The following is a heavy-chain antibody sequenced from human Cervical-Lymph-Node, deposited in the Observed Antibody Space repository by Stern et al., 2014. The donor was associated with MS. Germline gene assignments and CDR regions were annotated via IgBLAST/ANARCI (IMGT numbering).Heavy chain of an antibody. Sequence: QVQLVQSGAEVEKPGASVKVSCKASGYIFTDYYLHWVRQAPGQGLEWMGRINPKSGGTSYAQSFQGRVTLTRDTSITTAYTDLSRLTSDDTAVYYCTRALRIADRPSPGGHWFDPWGQGTLVIVSS. CDR3: TRALRIADRPSPGGHWFDP. CDR2: INPKSGGT. CDR1: GYIFTDYY. V-gene: IGHV1-2*02. J-gene: IGHJ5*02. D-gene: IGHD6-6*01.